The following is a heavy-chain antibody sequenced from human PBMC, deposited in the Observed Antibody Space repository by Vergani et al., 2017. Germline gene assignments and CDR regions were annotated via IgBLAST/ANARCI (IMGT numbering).Heavy chain of an antibody. D-gene: IGHD2-2*01. Sequence: EEQLVQSGAEVKKPGESLKISCKGSGYSFTSYWIGWVRQMPGKGLEWMGIIYPGDSDTRYSPSFQGQVTISADKSISTAYLQWSSLKASDTAMYYCARLGGYCSSTSCPPHMDVWGKGTTVTVSS. J-gene: IGHJ6*03. CDR1: GYSFTSYW. CDR3: ARLGGYCSSTSCPPHMDV. V-gene: IGHV5-51*03. CDR2: IYPGDSDT.